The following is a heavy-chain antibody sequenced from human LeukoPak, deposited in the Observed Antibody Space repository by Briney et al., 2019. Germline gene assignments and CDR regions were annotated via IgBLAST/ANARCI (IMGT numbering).Heavy chain of an antibody. D-gene: IGHD1-26*01. J-gene: IGHJ6*03. V-gene: IGHV4-39*01. CDR3: ASQTWGYYYYYYMDV. CDR2: IYYSGST. Sequence: SETLSLTCTGSGGSISSSSYYWGWIRQPPGKGLEWIGSIYYSGSTYYNPSLKSRVTISVDTSKNQFSLKLSSVTAADTAVYYCASQTWGYYYYYYMDVWGKGTTVTVSS. CDR1: GGSISSSSYY.